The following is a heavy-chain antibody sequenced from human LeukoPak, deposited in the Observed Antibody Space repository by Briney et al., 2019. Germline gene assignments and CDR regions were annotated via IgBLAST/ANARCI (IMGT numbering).Heavy chain of an antibody. CDR2: ISGSGGST. J-gene: IGHJ4*02. CDR3: AKGILGAIPTYYFDY. CDR1: GSTFSSYA. V-gene: IGHV3-23*01. Sequence: GGSLRLSCAASGSTFSSYAMSWVRQAPGKGLEWVSAISGSGGSTYYADSVKGRFTISRDNSKNTLYLQMNSLRAEDTAVYYCAKGILGAIPTYYFDYWGQGTLVTVSS. D-gene: IGHD1-26*01.